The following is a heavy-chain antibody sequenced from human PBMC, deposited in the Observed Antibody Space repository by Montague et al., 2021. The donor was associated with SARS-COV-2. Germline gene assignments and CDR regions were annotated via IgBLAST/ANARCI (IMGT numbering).Heavy chain of an antibody. CDR1: GGSISSSSYY. D-gene: IGHD3-22*01. V-gene: IGHV4-61*05. CDR2: ISDRGNT. Sequence: SETLSLTCTVSGGSISSSSYYWGWIRQPPGKGLEWIGYISDRGNTKHNTSLKSPVTISADTPKNQFSLRLSSVTAADTAVYYCARISRNSGFVDVFDIWGQGTLVTVSS. CDR3: ARISRNSGFVDVFDI. J-gene: IGHJ3*02.